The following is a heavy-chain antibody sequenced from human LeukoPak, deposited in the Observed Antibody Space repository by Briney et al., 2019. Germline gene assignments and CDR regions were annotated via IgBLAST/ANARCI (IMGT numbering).Heavy chain of an antibody. CDR2: INTAGDT. J-gene: IGHJ4*02. CDR1: GFTFGSYD. D-gene: IGHD2-2*01. CDR3: ARRVGGPYDY. V-gene: IGHV3-13*04. Sequence: GGSLRLSCAASGFTFGSYDMHWVRQATGKGLEWVSAINTAGDTYYPGSVKGRFTISRDNARNSLYLQMNGLRAGDTAVYYCARRVGGPYDYWGQGTLVTVSS.